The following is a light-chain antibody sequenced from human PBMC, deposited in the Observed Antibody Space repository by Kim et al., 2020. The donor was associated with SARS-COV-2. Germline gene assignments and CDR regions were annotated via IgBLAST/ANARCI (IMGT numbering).Light chain of an antibody. J-gene: IGKJ4*01. CDR2: GTT. V-gene: IGKV3-20*01. Sequence: ESILTQSPGTLSLSPGERATLSCRAGQSVSSSYFAWYQQKPGQAPMLLIYGTTKRATGIPDRFSGSGFGTDFTLTISRLAPEDFSVYYCSQYGTPPALTFGGGTKVEI. CDR3: SQYGTPPALT. CDR1: QSVSSSY.